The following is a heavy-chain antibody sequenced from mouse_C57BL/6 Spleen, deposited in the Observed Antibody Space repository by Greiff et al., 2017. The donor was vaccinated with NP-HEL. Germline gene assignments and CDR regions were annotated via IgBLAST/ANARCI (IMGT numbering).Heavy chain of an antibody. D-gene: IGHD4-1*01. J-gene: IGHJ4*01. V-gene: IGHV1-18*01. Sequence: EVQLQQSGPELVKPGASVKIPCKASGYTFTDYNMDWVKQSHGKSLEWIGDINPNNGGTIYNQKFKGKATLTVDKSSSTAYMELRSLTSEDTAVYYCARGAPKLGRGIKYYAMDYWGQGTSVTVSS. CDR2: INPNNGGT. CDR3: ARGAPKLGRGIKYYAMDY. CDR1: GYTFTDYN.